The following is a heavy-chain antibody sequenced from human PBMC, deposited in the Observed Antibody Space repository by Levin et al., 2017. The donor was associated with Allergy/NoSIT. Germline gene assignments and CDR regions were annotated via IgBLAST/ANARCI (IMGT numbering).Heavy chain of an antibody. CDR3: AVFSLRYGAFDI. V-gene: IGHV4-34*01. D-gene: IGHD4-17*01. CDR1: GGSFGGYY. Sequence: SETLSLTCAVYGGSFGGYYWSWIRQSPGKGLEWIGEISHRGFTTYNPSLESRVTMSVDTSRNQFSVRLNSVTAADTAMYYWAVFSLRYGAFDIWGQGTMVTVSS. J-gene: IGHJ3*02. CDR2: ISHRGFT.